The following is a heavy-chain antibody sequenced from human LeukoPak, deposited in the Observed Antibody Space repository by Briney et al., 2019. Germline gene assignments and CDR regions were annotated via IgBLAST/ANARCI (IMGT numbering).Heavy chain of an antibody. CDR3: ARVPYGDSQGY. CDR1: GFTVSKNY. D-gene: IGHD4-17*01. Sequence: GGSLRLSCAASGFTVSKNYMSWVRQAPGKGLEWVSVIYSGGSTYNADSVKGRFTISRDNSKNTLYLQVNSLRAEDTAVYYCARVPYGDSQGYWGQGTLVTVSS. V-gene: IGHV3-53*01. J-gene: IGHJ4*02. CDR2: IYSGGST.